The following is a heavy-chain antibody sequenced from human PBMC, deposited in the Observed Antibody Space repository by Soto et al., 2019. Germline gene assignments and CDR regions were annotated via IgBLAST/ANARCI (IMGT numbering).Heavy chain of an antibody. V-gene: IGHV1-18*01. Sequence: ASVKVSCKASGYTFTSYGISWVRQAPGQGLERMGWISAYNGNTNYAQKLQGRVTMTTDTSTSTAYMDLRSLRSDDTAVYYCSIVLVPLYCSGGSCYPAHSFDYWGQGTLVTVSS. D-gene: IGHD2-15*01. CDR1: GYTFTSYG. J-gene: IGHJ4*02. CDR3: SIVLVPLYCSGGSCYPAHSFDY. CDR2: ISAYNGNT.